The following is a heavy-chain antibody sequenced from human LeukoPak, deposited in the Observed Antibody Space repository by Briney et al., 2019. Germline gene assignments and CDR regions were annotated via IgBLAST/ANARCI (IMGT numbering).Heavy chain of an antibody. V-gene: IGHV3-7*01. Sequence: PGGSLRLSCVDSGFTFSNSWMSWVRQAPGRGLEWVATPNADGSEEFYVESVKGRFTISRNNARNSLFLHMDSLRAEDTAVYYCARDRAYGTFDYWGQGTLVTVSS. CDR1: GFTFSNSW. D-gene: IGHD4-17*01. CDR3: ARDRAYGTFDY. J-gene: IGHJ4*02. CDR2: PNADGSEE.